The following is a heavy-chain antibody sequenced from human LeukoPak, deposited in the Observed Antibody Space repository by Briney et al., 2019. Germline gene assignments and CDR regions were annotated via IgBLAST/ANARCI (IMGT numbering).Heavy chain of an antibody. J-gene: IGHJ6*03. CDR2: ISWNSGTT. Sequence: GGSLRLSCAASGFTFDEYAMHWVRQPPGKGLEWVSSISWNSGTTVYADSVKGRFTISRDNAKNSLYLQMNSLRAEDTAVYYCAREAPGIAARALYYYYYYMDVWGKGTTVTVSS. D-gene: IGHD6-6*01. CDR3: AREAPGIAARALYYYYYYMDV. CDR1: GFTFDEYA. V-gene: IGHV3-9*01.